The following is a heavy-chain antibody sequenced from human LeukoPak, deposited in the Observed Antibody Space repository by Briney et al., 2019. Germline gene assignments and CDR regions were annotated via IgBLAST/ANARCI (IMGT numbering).Heavy chain of an antibody. CDR2: INHSGST. CDR1: GESFSGYY. CDR3: ARTTEGGYTYNYFYYYYMDV. V-gene: IGHV4-34*01. D-gene: IGHD5-18*01. Sequence: SETLSLTCAVYGESFSGYYWSWIRQPPGKGLEWIGEINHSGSTNYNPSLKSRVTISVDTSKNQFALKLSSVTAADTAVYYCARTTEGGYTYNYFYYYYMDVWGKGTTVTISS. J-gene: IGHJ6*03.